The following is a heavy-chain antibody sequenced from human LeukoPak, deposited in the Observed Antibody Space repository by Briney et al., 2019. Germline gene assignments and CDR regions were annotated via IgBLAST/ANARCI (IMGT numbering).Heavy chain of an antibody. V-gene: IGHV1-2*02. Sequence: ASVKVSCTASDYTFTSYGISWVRQAPGQGLEWLGWINPNSGVTIYAQKFQGRITMTRDTSITTVYMELSSLTSDDTAVYYCGSGQWLVGVFYWGQGTLVTVSS. CDR2: INPNSGVT. J-gene: IGHJ4*02. CDR1: DYTFTSYG. CDR3: GSGQWLVGVFY. D-gene: IGHD6-19*01.